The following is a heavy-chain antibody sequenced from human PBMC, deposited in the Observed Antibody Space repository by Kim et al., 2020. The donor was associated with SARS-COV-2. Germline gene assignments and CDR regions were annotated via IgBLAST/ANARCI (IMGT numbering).Heavy chain of an antibody. J-gene: IGHJ6*02. V-gene: IGHV3-74*01. CDR3: VRGSGNFGYGMGV. CDR2: INNVGSET. Sequence: GGSLRLSCAASGFTFSSYWMHWVRQAPGTGLMWVSSINNVGSETIYADSVKGRFTISRDNAKSTLYLQMNSLRVEDTAVYYCVRGSGNFGYGMGVWGQGTTVTVSS. CDR1: GFTFSSYW. D-gene: IGHD3-3*01.